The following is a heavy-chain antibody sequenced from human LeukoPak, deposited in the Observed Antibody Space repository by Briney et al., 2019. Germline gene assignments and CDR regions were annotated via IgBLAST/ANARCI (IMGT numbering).Heavy chain of an antibody. CDR3: ARDAPGTLMTTVVTGYYYGMDV. Sequence: GASVKVSCKVSGYTLTELSMHWVRQAPGKGLEWMGGFDPEDGETIYAQKFQGRVTITADESTSTAYMELSSLRSEDTAVYYCARDAPGTLMTTVVTGYYYGMDVWGQGTTVTVSS. J-gene: IGHJ6*02. V-gene: IGHV1-24*01. CDR2: FDPEDGET. D-gene: IGHD4-23*01. CDR1: GYTLTELS.